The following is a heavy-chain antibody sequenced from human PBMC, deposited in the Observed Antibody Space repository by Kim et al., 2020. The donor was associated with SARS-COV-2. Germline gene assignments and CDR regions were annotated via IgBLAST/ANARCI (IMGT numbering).Heavy chain of an antibody. D-gene: IGHD1-26*01. CDR3: ATDPEWELLGFGNY. Sequence: AQKFQGRVTMTEDTSTDTAYMELSSLRSEDTAVYYCATDPEWELLGFGNYWGQGTLVTVSS. J-gene: IGHJ4*02. V-gene: IGHV1-24*01.